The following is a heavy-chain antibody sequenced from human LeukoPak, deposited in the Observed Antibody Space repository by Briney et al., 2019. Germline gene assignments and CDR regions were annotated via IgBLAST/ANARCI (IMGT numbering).Heavy chain of an antibody. D-gene: IGHD5-18*01. CDR2: INPNSGGT. V-gene: IGHV1-2*04. CDR1: GYTSTGYY. CDR3: ARDGVDTAMEFDY. Sequence: GASVNVSCKASGYTSTGYYMHWVRQAPGQGLEWMGWINPNSGGTNYAQKFQGWVTMTRDTSISTAYMELSRLRSDDTAVYYCARDGVDTAMEFDYWGQGTLVTVSS. J-gene: IGHJ4*02.